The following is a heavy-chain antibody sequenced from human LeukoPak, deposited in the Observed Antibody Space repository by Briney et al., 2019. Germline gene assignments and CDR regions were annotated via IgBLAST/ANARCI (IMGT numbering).Heavy chain of an antibody. CDR2: IYYSGNT. Sequence: SETLSLTCTVSGVSISIYYWSWIRQPPGKGLEWIGYIYYSGNTNYNPSLKSRVTISVDTSKNQFSLTLSSVTAADTAVYYCARLTTVTPRTAFDIWGQGTLVTVSS. D-gene: IGHD4-17*01. CDR3: ARLTTVTPRTAFDI. CDR1: GVSISIYY. V-gene: IGHV4-59*01. J-gene: IGHJ3*02.